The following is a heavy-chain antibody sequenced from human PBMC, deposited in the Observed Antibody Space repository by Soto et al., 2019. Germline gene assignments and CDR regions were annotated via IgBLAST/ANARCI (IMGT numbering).Heavy chain of an antibody. D-gene: IGHD1-26*01. V-gene: IGHV3-23*01. J-gene: IGHJ5*02. CDR1: GFTFSSYA. Sequence: EVQLLESGGGLVLPGGSLRLSCAASGFTFSSYAMSWVRQAPGKGLEWVSSISGRGGTTYYADSVKGRFTISRDDSKNTLYLQMNSLRVEDTAVYSCVKGGGSNWFDPWGQGTLVTVSS. CDR3: VKGGGSNWFDP. CDR2: ISGRGGTT.